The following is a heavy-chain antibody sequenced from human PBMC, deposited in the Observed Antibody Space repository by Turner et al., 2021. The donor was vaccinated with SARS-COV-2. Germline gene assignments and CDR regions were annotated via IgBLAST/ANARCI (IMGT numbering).Heavy chain of an antibody. CDR2: IYNSGST. V-gene: IGHV4-31*03. D-gene: IGHD2-15*01. Sequence: QVQLQQSGPGLVKPSQTLSLTCTVSGASMRSGDDYWTWVRQHPGKGLQWIGYIYNSGSTYYNPSLKSRLTLSADPSKNQFSLNLKSLTAADTAVYYCARVRGTCGDGGGCYSGGMDVWGQGTTVIVSS. J-gene: IGHJ6*02. CDR1: GASMRSGDDY. CDR3: ARVRGTCGDGGGCYSGGMDV.